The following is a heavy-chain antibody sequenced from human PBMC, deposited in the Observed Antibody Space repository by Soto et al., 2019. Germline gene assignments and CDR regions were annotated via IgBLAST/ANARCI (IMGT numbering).Heavy chain of an antibody. D-gene: IGHD5-18*01. J-gene: IGHJ5*02. CDR3: ARVRVDTAMFFDP. CDR1: GGSISSGGYY. V-gene: IGHV4-31*03. CDR2: IYYSGST. Sequence: LSLTCTVSGGSISSGGYYWSWIRQHPGKGLEWIVYIYYSGSTYYNPSLKSRVTISVDTSKNQFSLKLSSVTAADTAVYYCARVRVDTAMFFDPWGQGTLVTVSS.